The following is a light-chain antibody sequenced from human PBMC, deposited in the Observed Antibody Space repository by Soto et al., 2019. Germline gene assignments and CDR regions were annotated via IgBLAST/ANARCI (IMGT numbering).Light chain of an antibody. V-gene: IGKV3-20*01. Sequence: EIVLTQSPGTLSLSPGERATLSCRASQSVSSNYLAWYQQKPGQAPRLLIYGASSRATGIPDRFSGSGSGADFTLTLSRLAPEDFAVSYCQQYGSSPPYTFGQGTKLEIK. CDR1: QSVSSNY. CDR3: QQYGSSPPYT. J-gene: IGKJ2*01. CDR2: GAS.